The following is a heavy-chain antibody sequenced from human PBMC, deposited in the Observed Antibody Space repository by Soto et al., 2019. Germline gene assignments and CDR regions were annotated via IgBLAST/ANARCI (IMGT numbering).Heavy chain of an antibody. CDR1: GFTFSSYA. V-gene: IGHV3-23*01. Sequence: GGSLRLSCAASGFTFSSYAMSWVRQAPGKGLEWVSAISGSGGSTYYADSVKGRFTISRDNSKNTLYLQMNSLRAEDTAVYYCVTSAGSSAITIFGVATEMGEFDYWGQGTLVTVSS. CDR2: ISGSGGST. J-gene: IGHJ4*02. CDR3: VTSAGSSAITIFGVATEMGEFDY. D-gene: IGHD3-3*01.